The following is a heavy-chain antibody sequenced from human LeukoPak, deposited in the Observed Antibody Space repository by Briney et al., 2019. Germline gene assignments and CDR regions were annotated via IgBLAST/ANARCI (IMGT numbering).Heavy chain of an antibody. V-gene: IGHV4-61*02. CDR3: ARERDGGYDR. CDR2: IYTSGST. J-gene: IGHJ5*02. CDR1: GGSISSGSYY. Sequence: SETLSLTCTVSGGSISSGSYYWSWIRQPAGKGLEWIGRIYTSGSTNYNPSLKSRVTISVDTSKNQFSLKLSSVTAADTAVYYCARERDGGYDRWGQGTLVTVSS. D-gene: IGHD5-12*01.